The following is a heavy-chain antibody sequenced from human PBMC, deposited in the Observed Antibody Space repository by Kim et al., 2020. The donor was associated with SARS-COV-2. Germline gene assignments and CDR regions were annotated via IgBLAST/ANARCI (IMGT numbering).Heavy chain of an antibody. V-gene: IGHV3-13*01. CDR1: GFTFSSYD. D-gene: IGHD6-19*01. Sequence: GGSLRLSCAASGFTFSSYDMHWVRQATGKGLEWVSAIGTAGDTYYPGSVKGRFTISRENAKNSLYLQMNSLRAGDTAVYYCARGPRIAVADPSDFDLWGRGTLVTVSS. J-gene: IGHJ2*01. CDR2: IGTAGDT. CDR3: ARGPRIAVADPSDFDL.